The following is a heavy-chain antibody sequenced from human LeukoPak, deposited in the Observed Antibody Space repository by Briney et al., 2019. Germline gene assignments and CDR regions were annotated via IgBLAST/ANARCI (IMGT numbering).Heavy chain of an antibody. CDR3: TRDQTPYY. CDR1: GFTFGDYA. Sequence: GGSLRLSCTASGFTFGDYAMTWVRQAPGKGLEWVGFIRSEIYGGTPEYAASVKGRFTISRDDSKGIAYLQMNSLKTEDTALYYCTRDQTPYYWGQGALVTVSS. V-gene: IGHV3-49*04. J-gene: IGHJ4*02. CDR2: IRSEIYGGTP.